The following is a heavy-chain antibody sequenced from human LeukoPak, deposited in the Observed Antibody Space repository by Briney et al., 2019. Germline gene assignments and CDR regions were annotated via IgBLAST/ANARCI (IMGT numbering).Heavy chain of an antibody. Sequence: GASVKVSCKVSGYTLTELSMHWVRQAPGKGLEWMGGFDPEDGETIYAQKFQGRVTMTEDTSTDTAYMELSSLRSEDTAVYYCATSPLVYYYYYYMDVWGKGTTVTVSS. CDR2: FDPEDGET. V-gene: IGHV1-24*01. CDR3: ATSPLVYYYYYYMDV. CDR1: GYTLTELS. D-gene: IGHD2-8*02. J-gene: IGHJ6*03.